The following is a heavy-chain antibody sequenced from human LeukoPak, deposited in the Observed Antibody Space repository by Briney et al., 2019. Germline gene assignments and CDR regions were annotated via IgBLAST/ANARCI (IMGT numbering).Heavy chain of an antibody. CDR1: VFIFRSYA. CDR3: ARGAEYYYGSGSIDY. V-gene: IGHV3-30-3*01. Sequence: GGSLRLSCAASVFIFRSYAMHWVRQAPGKGLEGVAVISYEGSNKYYPDSVKARFTISRDNSKNKLYMEMTSLRAEDTAVYYCARGAEYYYGSGSIDYWGQGTLVTVSS. D-gene: IGHD3-10*01. CDR2: ISYEGSNK. J-gene: IGHJ4*02.